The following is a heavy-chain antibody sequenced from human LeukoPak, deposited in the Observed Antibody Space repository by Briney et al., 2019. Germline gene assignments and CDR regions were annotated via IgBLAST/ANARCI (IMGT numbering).Heavy chain of an antibody. CDR2: IYSGGST. CDR1: GFTVSSNY. V-gene: IGHV3-66*01. Sequence: GGSLRLSCAASGFTVSSNYMSWVRQAPGKGLEWVSVIYSGGSTYYADSVKGRFTISRDNSKNTLYLQMISLRAEDTAVYYCAKDLAVGATTRGYYSYWGQGTLVTVSS. J-gene: IGHJ4*02. CDR3: AKDLAVGATTRGYYSY. D-gene: IGHD1-26*01.